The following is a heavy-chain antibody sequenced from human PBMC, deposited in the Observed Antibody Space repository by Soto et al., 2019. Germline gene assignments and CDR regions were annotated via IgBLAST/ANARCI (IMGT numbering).Heavy chain of an antibody. CDR1: GFTFSSYA. Sequence: EVQLLESGGGLVQPGGSLRLSCAASGFTFSSYAMSWVRQAPGKGLEWVAAISGSGGSTYYADSVKGRFTISRDNSKNTLYLQMNSLRAEDTAVYYCAKTEGTHIAVAGFFQHWGQGTLVTVSS. CDR3: AKTEGTHIAVAGFFQH. J-gene: IGHJ1*01. V-gene: IGHV3-23*01. CDR2: ISGSGGST. D-gene: IGHD6-19*01.